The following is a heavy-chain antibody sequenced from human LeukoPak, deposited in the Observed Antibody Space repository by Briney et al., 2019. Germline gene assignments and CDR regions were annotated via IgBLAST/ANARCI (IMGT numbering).Heavy chain of an antibody. J-gene: IGHJ6*02. D-gene: IGHD3-10*01. V-gene: IGHV4-59*01. CDR1: GGSISSYY. Sequence: SETLSLTCTVSGGSISSYYWSWIRQPPGKGLEWIGYIYYSGSTNYNPSLKSRVTISVDTSKNQFSLKLSSVTAADTAVYYCARSSYGSGSYYDYYYYGMDVWGQGTTVTVSS. CDR2: IYYSGST. CDR3: ARSSYGSGSYYDYYYYGMDV.